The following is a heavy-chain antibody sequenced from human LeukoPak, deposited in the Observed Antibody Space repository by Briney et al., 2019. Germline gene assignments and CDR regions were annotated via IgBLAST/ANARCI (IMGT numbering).Heavy chain of an antibody. D-gene: IGHD4-23*01. Sequence: GGSLRLSCAASGFTFSSYSMNWVRQAPGKGLEWVSYISSTAGDIFYPDSVKGRFTISRDNAKSSLYLQMNSLRAEDTAVYYCARGRMASGGFGNWGQGTLVTVSS. V-gene: IGHV3-48*01. CDR1: GFTFSSYS. CDR3: ARGRMASGGFGN. J-gene: IGHJ4*02. CDR2: ISSTAGDI.